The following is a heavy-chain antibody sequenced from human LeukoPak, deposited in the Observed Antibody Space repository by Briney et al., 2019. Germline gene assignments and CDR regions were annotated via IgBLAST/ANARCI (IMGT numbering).Heavy chain of an antibody. V-gene: IGHV4-34*01. CDR1: GGSFSGYY. CDR2: INHSGST. J-gene: IGHJ4*02. Sequence: SETLSLTCAVYGGSFSGYYWSWIRQPPGKGLEWIGEINHSGSTNYNPSLKSRVTISVDTSKNQFSLKLSSVTAADTAVYYCARAGRGLIRSFDYWGQGSLVTVSS. CDR3: ARAGRGLIRSFDY. D-gene: IGHD3-10*01.